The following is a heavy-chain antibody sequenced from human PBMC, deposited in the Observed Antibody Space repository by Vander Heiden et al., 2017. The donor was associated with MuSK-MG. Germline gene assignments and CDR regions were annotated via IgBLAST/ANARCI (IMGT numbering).Heavy chain of an antibody. V-gene: IGHV4-34*01. J-gene: IGHJ2*01. D-gene: IGHD2-21*02. CDR3: ARGGPIVVVTAAWYFDL. CDR2: INHSGST. Sequence: QVQLQQWGAGLLKPSATLSLTCAAYGGSFSGYYWSWIRQRPGKGREWIGEINHSGSTNYNPSLKSRVNISVDTSKNQFSLKLSSVTAADTAVYYCARGGPIVVVTAAWYFDLWGRGTLGNVSS. CDR1: GGSFSGYY.